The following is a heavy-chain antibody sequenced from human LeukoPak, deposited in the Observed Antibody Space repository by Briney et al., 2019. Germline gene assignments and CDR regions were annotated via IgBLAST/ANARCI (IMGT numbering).Heavy chain of an antibody. J-gene: IGHJ4*02. Sequence: VASVKVSCKASGYTFNSYGISWVRQAPGQGLEWMGWISAYNGNTNYAQKLQGRVTMTTDTSTSTAYMELRSLRSDDTAVYYCARDPHYDILTGYNYFDYWGQGTLVTVSS. D-gene: IGHD3-9*01. CDR1: GYTFNSYG. CDR3: ARDPHYDILTGYNYFDY. V-gene: IGHV1-18*01. CDR2: ISAYNGNT.